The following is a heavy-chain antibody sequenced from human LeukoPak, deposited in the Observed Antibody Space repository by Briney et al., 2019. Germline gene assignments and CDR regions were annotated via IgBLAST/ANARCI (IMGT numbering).Heavy chain of an antibody. V-gene: IGHV3-23*01. CDR2: ISGSGGST. D-gene: IGHD4-17*01. J-gene: IGHJ4*02. CDR3: AKVPTLYTVTTVY. CDR1: GFTFSNYA. Sequence: GGSLRLSCETSGFTFSNYAMSWVRQAPGKGLEWVSAISGSGGSTYYADSVQGRFTISRDNSKKTLYLQMNSLRAEDTAVYYCAKVPTLYTVTTVYWGQGTLVTVSS.